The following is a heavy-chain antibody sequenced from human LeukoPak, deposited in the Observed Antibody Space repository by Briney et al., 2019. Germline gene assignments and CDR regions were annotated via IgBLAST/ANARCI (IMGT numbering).Heavy chain of an antibody. CDR1: SGFSTHYY. CDR3: TKGYYEPFDV. J-gene: IGHJ4*02. Sequence: SETLSLTCTVSSGFSTHYYWNWIRQPPGKALEWIGCVSDTGRTTYNPSLKSRLTISVDTSKRQFSLTLTSLTAADTAVYYYTKGYYEPFDVWGQGILVTVSS. D-gene: IGHD3-16*01. CDR2: VSDTGRT. V-gene: IGHV4-59*01.